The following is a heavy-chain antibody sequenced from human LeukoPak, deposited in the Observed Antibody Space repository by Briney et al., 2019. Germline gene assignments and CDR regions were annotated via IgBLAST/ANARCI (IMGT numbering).Heavy chain of an antibody. CDR3: AGGVTIFGVGAALDY. V-gene: IGHV1-2*04. CDR1: GYTFTGYY. CDR2: INPNSGGT. J-gene: IGHJ4*02. D-gene: IGHD3-3*01. Sequence: GASVKVSCKASGYTFTGYYMHWVRQAPGQGLEWMGWINPNSGGTNYAQKFQGWVTMTRDTSISTAYMELGRLRSDDTAVYYCAGGVTIFGVGAALDYWGQGTLVTVSS.